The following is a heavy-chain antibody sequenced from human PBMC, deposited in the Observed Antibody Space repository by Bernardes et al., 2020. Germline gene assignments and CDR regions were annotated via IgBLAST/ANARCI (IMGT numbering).Heavy chain of an antibody. D-gene: IGHD1-26*01. V-gene: IGHV4-59*01. Sequence: ETLSLTCTVSGGSISRYYWSWIRQPPGKGLEWIGYISYSGITNYSPSLTSRVTISVDTSKNQFSLKLSSVTAADTAVYYCARDWSGSGRGYFDLWGRGTLVTVSS. CDR3: ARDWSGSGRGYFDL. CDR1: GGSISRYY. CDR2: ISYSGIT. J-gene: IGHJ2*01.